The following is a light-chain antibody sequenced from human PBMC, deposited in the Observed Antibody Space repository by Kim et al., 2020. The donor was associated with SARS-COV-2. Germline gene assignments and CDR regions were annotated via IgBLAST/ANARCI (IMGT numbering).Light chain of an antibody. J-gene: IGLJ7*01. CDR3: QSYDASSVV. CDR2: EDN. CDR1: TGTIANNY. V-gene: IGLV6-57*01. Sequence: GKTVTLSCTRSTGTIANNYVQWYQHRPGSSPTTVIFEDNRRPSGVPDRFSGSIDSSSNSASLTISGLKTEDEADYYCQSYDASSVVFGGGTQLTVL.